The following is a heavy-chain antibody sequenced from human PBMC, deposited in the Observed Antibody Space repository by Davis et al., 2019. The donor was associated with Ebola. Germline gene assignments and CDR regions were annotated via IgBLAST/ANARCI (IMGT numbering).Heavy chain of an antibody. CDR1: GSTFSSYS. V-gene: IGHV3-21*01. J-gene: IGHJ5*02. D-gene: IGHD3-3*01. CDR3: ARAVLWSGYEWFDP. Sequence: PGGSLRLSCAASGSTFSSYSMNWVRQAPGKGLEWVSSISSSSSYIYYADSVKGRFTISRDNAKNSLYLQMNSLRAEDTAVYYCARAVLWSGYEWFDPWGQGTLVTVSS. CDR2: ISSSSSYI.